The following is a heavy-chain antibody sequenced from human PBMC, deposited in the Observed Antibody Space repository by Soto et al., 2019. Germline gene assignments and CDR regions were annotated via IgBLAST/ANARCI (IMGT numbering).Heavy chain of an antibody. Sequence: PSETLSLTCTVSGGSISSSSYYWGWIRQPPGKGLEWIGSIYYSGSTYYNPSLKSRVTISVDTSKNQFSLKLSSVTAADTAVYYCARVDYYGSGCYYNVAPKSLYYYGMDVWGQGTTVTVSS. D-gene: IGHD3-10*01. CDR1: GGSISSSSYY. V-gene: IGHV4-39*01. CDR3: ARVDYYGSGCYYNVAPKSLYYYGMDV. J-gene: IGHJ6*02. CDR2: IYYSGST.